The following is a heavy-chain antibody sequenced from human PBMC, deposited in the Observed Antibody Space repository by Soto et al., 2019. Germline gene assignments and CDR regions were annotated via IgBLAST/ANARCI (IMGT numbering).Heavy chain of an antibody. CDR2: IYPGDSDT. J-gene: IGHJ1*01. CDR3: ARSRSGLGRIAANIQH. Sequence: GESLKISCKGSGYSFTSYWIGWVRQMPGKGLEWMGIIYPGDSDTRYSPSFQGQVTISADKSISTAYLQWSSLKASDTAMYYCARSRSGLGRIAANIQHWGQATLVTVSS. D-gene: IGHD6-25*01. CDR1: GYSFTSYW. V-gene: IGHV5-51*01.